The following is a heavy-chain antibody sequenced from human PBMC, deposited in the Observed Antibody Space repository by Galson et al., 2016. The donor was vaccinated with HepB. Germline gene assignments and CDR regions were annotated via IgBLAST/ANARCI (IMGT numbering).Heavy chain of an antibody. V-gene: IGHV3-23*01. Sequence: SLRLSCAASGFTFSTYAMSWVRQAPGKGLEWVSAISGSGVTTYYADSVKGRFSISRDNSENTLYLQMNSLRAEDTAVYYYAKVTGYSSTWYRGPFDSWGQGTLVTVSS. CDR1: GFTFSTYA. CDR2: ISGSGVTT. D-gene: IGHD6-13*01. CDR3: AKVTGYSSTWYRGPFDS. J-gene: IGHJ4*02.